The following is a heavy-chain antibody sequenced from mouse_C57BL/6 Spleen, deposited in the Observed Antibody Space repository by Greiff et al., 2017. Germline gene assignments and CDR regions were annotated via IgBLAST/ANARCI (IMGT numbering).Heavy chain of an antibody. J-gene: IGHJ2*01. CDR2: INPNNGGT. D-gene: IGHD2-2*01. CDR3: ARLRLRGGYYFDY. CDR1: GYTFTDYN. Sequence: VQLQQSGPELVKPGASVKMPCKASGYTFTDYNMDWVKQSHGKSLEWIGDINPNNGGTIYNQKFKGKATLTVDKSSSTAYMELRSLTSEDTAVYYCARLRLRGGYYFDYWGQGTTLTVSS. V-gene: IGHV1-18*01.